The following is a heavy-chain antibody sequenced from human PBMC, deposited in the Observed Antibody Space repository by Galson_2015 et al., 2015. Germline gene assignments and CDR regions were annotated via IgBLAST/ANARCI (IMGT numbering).Heavy chain of an antibody. CDR1: GFTFSGSA. CDR2: IRSKANSYAT. CDR3: TRHNWFDP. J-gene: IGHJ5*02. V-gene: IGHV3-73*01. Sequence: SMRLSCAASGFTFSGSAMHWVRQASGKGLEWIGRIRSKANSYATAYAASVKGRFTISRDDSKNTAYLQMNSLKTEDTAVYYCTRHNWFDPWGQGTLVTVSS.